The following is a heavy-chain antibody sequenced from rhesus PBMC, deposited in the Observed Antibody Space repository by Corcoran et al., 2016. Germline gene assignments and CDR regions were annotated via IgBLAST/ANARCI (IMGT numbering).Heavy chain of an antibody. V-gene: IGHV4S2*01. D-gene: IGHD6-13*01. CDR3: ARESQSIAAGTDY. CDR1: GASISSNY. CDR2: LYGRGGST. Sequence: QVQLQESGPGLVKPSETLPLTCAVSGASISSNYWSWIRQAPGKGLEWIGRLYGRGGSTDYNPSLKSRVTISTDTSKNQFSLKLSSVTAADTAVYYCARESQSIAAGTDYWGQGVLVTVSS. J-gene: IGHJ4*01.